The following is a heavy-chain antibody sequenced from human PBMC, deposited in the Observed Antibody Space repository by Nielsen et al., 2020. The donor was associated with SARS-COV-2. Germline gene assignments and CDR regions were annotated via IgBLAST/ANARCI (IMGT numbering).Heavy chain of an antibody. Sequence: GESLKISCAGSGFSFGDYYMSWIRQAPGKGLEWVSYITNTGAEYYADSVKGRFTISRDNAQSSLYLHMNNLRAEDTAVYYCASSGWLDHWGQGTLVTVSS. V-gene: IGHV3-11*04. CDR3: ASSGWLDH. CDR2: ITNTGAE. CDR1: GFSFGDYY. J-gene: IGHJ4*02. D-gene: IGHD6-19*01.